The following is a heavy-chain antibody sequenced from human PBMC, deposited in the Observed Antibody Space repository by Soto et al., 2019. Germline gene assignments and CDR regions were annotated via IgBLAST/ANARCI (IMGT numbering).Heavy chain of an antibody. CDR2: IDPSDSYT. Sequence: PGESLKISCKGSGYSFTSYWISWVRQMPGKGLEWRGRIDPSDSYTNYSPSFQGHVTISADKSISTAYLQWSSLKASDTAMYYCASDRFVVVPAAMGDYYYGMDVWGQGTTVTVSS. CDR1: GYSFTSYW. D-gene: IGHD2-2*01. CDR3: ASDRFVVVPAAMGDYYYGMDV. V-gene: IGHV5-10-1*01. J-gene: IGHJ6*02.